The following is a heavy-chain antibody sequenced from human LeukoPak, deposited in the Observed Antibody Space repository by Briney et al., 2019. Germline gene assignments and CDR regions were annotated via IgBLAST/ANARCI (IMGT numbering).Heavy chain of an antibody. D-gene: IGHD2-15*01. CDR2: ISYDGSNK. J-gene: IGHJ5*02. Sequence: GRSLRLSCAASGFTFSSYGMHWVRQAPGKGLEWVAVISYDGSNKYYEDSVKGRFTISRDNSKNTLYLQMNSLRAEDTAVYYCATTEVPYCSGGSCYRRGFDPWGQGTLVTVSS. V-gene: IGHV3-30*03. CDR1: GFTFSSYG. CDR3: ATTEVPYCSGGSCYRRGFDP.